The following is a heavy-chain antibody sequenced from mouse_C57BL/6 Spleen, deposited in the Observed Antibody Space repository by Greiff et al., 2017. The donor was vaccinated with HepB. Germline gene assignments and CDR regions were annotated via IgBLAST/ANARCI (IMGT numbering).Heavy chain of an antibody. Sequence: VQLVESGAELVRPGASVTLSCKASGYTFTDYEMHWVKQTPVHGLEWIGAIDPETGGTAYNQKFKGKAILTADKSSSTAYMELRSLTSEDSAVYYCTRSGSSYEAMDYWGQGTSVTVSS. CDR3: TRSGSSYEAMDY. CDR1: GYTFTDYE. J-gene: IGHJ4*01. CDR2: IDPETGGT. V-gene: IGHV1-15*01. D-gene: IGHD1-1*01.